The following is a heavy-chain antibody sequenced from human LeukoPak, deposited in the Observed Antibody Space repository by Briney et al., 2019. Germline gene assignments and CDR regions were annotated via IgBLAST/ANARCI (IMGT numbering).Heavy chain of an antibody. V-gene: IGHV3-15*01. Sequence: GGSLRLSCAASGFTFSNAWMSWVRQAPGNGLEWVCRIKSKTDGGTTDYTAPVKGCFTISRDDSKTTLYLQMISLEPEDTAVYYCTTGPFDYYGSASYLANGMDVWGQGTTVTVSS. D-gene: IGHD3-10*01. J-gene: IGHJ6*02. CDR1: GFTFSNAW. CDR2: IKSKTDGGTT. CDR3: TTGPFDYYGSASYLANGMDV.